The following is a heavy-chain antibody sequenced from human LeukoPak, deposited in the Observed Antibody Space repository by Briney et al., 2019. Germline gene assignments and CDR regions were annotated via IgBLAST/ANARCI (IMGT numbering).Heavy chain of an antibody. CDR3: ASPGDNYAILGLDY. V-gene: IGHV3-74*01. CDR1: GFTLSEYW. CDR2: ISSDGTTT. J-gene: IGHJ4*02. D-gene: IGHD3-9*01. Sequence: PGGSLRVSCAASGFTLSEYWMHWVRQAPGKGLAWVSRISSDGTTTAYADSVKGRFTISRDSAKNMLYLQMNSLRVEDTAMYYCASPGDNYAILGLDYWGQGTLVTVSS.